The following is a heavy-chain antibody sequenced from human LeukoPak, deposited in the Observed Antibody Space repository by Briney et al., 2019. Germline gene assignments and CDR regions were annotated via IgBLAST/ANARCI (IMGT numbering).Heavy chain of an antibody. CDR1: GYTFTNYG. CDR2: ISAYNGNT. D-gene: IGHD4/OR15-4a*01. V-gene: IGHV1-18*01. Sequence: ASVKVSCKASGYTFTNYGISWVRQAPGQGLEWMGWISAYNGNTNYAQRLQGRVTMTTDTSTSTAYMELRSLRSDDTAVYYCARDLGTVVPDALDIWGQGTMVTVSS. J-gene: IGHJ3*02. CDR3: ARDLGTVVPDALDI.